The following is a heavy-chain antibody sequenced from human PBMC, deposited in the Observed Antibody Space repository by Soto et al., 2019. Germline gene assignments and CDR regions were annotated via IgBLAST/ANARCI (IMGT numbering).Heavy chain of an antibody. CDR1: GFTFDDYG. D-gene: IGHD5-18*01. Sequence: EVQLVESGGGVVRPGGSLRLSCAASGFTFDDYGMSWVRQAPGKGLEGVSGINLNGGSTGYADSVKGRFTIAIDNAKNSLNLNMNSLRAEDTALYYCARDWDGYSYGYVLIGYYYYNGMDVWGQGTTVTVSS. CDR3: ARDWDGYSYGYVLIGYYYYNGMDV. V-gene: IGHV3-20*04. CDR2: INLNGGST. J-gene: IGHJ6*02.